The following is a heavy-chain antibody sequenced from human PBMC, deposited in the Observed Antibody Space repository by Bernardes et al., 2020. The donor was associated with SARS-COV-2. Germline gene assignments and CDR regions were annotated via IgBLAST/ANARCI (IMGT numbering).Heavy chain of an antibody. D-gene: IGHD2-21*01. Sequence: GSLRLSCAASGFTFSTYAMSWVRQAPGKGLEWVSGISGNGHVADYADSVKGRFTISRDNSRNTLYLQMNSLRAEDTAVYYCARTLWGGAIGWGQGALVTVSS. CDR2: ISGNGHVA. CDR3: ARTLWGGAIG. CDR1: GFTFSTYA. V-gene: IGHV3-23*01. J-gene: IGHJ4*02.